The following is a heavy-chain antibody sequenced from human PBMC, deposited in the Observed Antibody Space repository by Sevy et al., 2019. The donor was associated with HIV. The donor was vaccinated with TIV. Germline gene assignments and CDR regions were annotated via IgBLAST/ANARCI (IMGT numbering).Heavy chain of an antibody. D-gene: IGHD6-19*01. CDR1: GFTFTDYY. J-gene: IGHJ4*02. V-gene: IGHV3-11*01. Sequence: GGSLRLSCAASGFTFTDYYFNWVRQAPGKGLEWVAYISGGADRIYYADSVKGRFTISRDNTDNSVYLHMDSLKAEDTATYFCVKGEDYSSGWPQAGGDYWGQGTLVTVSS. CDR2: ISGGADRI. CDR3: VKGEDYSSGWPQAGGDY.